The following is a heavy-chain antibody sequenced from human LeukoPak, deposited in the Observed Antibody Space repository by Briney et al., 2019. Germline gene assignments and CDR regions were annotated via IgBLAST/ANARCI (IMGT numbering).Heavy chain of an antibody. D-gene: IGHD1-26*01. V-gene: IGHV1-24*01. CDR2: FDPEDGET. J-gene: IGHJ3*02. Sequence: ASVKVSCKVSGYTLTELSMHWVRQAPGKGLEWMGGFDPEDGETIYAQKFQGRVTMTEDTSTDTAYMELRSLRSDDTAVYYCARCRCAVGATSGAFDIWGQGTMVTVSS. CDR1: GYTLTELS. CDR3: ARCRCAVGATSGAFDI.